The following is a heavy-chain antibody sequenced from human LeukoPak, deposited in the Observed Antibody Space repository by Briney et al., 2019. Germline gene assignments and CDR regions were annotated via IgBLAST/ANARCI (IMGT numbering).Heavy chain of an antibody. CDR3: ARKGYSYGFVNWFDP. Sequence: PGGSLRLSCAASGFTVSSNYMSWVRQAPGKGLEWVSVIYSGGSTYYADSVKGRFTISRDNSKNTLYLQMNSLRAEDTAVYYCARKGYSYGFVNWFDPWGQGTLVTVSS. V-gene: IGHV3-53*01. J-gene: IGHJ5*02. CDR2: IYSGGST. CDR1: GFTVSSNY. D-gene: IGHD5-18*01.